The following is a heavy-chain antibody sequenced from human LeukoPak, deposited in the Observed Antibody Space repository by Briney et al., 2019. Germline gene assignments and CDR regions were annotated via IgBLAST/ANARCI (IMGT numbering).Heavy chain of an antibody. V-gene: IGHV1-18*01. D-gene: IGHD6-13*01. CDR2: ISAYNGNT. CDR3: ARVPGYSSRRDEYFQH. J-gene: IGHJ1*01. CDR1: GYTFTSYG. Sequence: ASVKVSCKASGYTFTSYGISWVQQAPGQGLEWMGWISAYNGNTNYAQKLQGRVTMTTDTSTSTAYMELRSLRSDDTAVYYCARVPGYSSRRDEYFQHWGQGTLVTVSS.